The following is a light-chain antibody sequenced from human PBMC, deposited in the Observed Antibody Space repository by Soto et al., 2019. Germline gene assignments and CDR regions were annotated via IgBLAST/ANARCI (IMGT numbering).Light chain of an antibody. CDR1: QTVSSNY. CDR3: QQYGDLPWT. J-gene: IGKJ1*01. V-gene: IGKV3-20*01. Sequence: ALTQSPGTLSSSPGERATLSCRASQTVSSNYLAWYQQKPGRAPRLLIYGASSRATGIPDRFSGSGSGTDFILTINRLEPEDFALYYCQQYGDLPWTFGQGTKV. CDR2: GAS.